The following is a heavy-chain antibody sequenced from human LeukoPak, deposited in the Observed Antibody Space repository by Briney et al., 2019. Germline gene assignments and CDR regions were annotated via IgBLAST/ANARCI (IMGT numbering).Heavy chain of an antibody. CDR3: ARDRLYSSSSEDY. J-gene: IGHJ4*02. CDR2: ISGDGTST. V-gene: IGHV3-74*01. CDR1: GFIFNNHW. Sequence: PGGSLRLSCEASGFIFNNHWMHWVRQAPGKGLVWVSRISGDGTSTYYADSVKGRFTISRDNSKNTLYLQMNSLRAEDTAVYYCARDRLYSSSSEDYWGQGTLVTVSS. D-gene: IGHD6-6*01.